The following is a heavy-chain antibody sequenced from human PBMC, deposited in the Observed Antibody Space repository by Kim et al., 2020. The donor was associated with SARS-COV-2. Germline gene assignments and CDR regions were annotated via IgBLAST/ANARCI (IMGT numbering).Heavy chain of an antibody. CDR3: ARAPVLRFLEWTNDAFDI. CDR2: IYSGGST. Sequence: GGSLRLSCAASGFTVSSNYMSWVRQAPGKGLEWVSVIYSGGSTYYADSVKGRFTISRDNSKNTLYLQMNSLRAEDTAVYYCARAPVLRFLEWTNDAFDIWGQGTMVTVSS. V-gene: IGHV3-53*01. J-gene: IGHJ3*02. CDR1: GFTVSSNY. D-gene: IGHD3-3*01.